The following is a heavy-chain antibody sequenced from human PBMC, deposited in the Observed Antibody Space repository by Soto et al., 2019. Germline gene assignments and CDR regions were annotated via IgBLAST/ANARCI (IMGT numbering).Heavy chain of an antibody. D-gene: IGHD6-13*01. Sequence: QVQLQESGPGLVKPSETLSLTCTVSGGSISSYYWSWIRQPPGKGLEWIGYIYYSGSTNYNPSLKRRVTISVDTSKNQFSLKLSSVTAADTAVYYCARGIGAAGYYYYSMDVWGKGTTVTVSS. CDR2: IYYSGST. CDR3: ARGIGAAGYYYYSMDV. V-gene: IGHV4-59*01. CDR1: GGSISSYY. J-gene: IGHJ6*03.